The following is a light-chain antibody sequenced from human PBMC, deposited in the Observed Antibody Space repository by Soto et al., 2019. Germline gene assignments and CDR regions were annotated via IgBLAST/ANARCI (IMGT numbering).Light chain of an antibody. J-gene: IGKJ2*01. CDR2: DAS. Sequence: DIVLTQSPATLSLSPGARATLSCRASETIDNYLLWFQQRPGQAPRLLIYDASNRASGIPARFSASGSGTDFTLTISRLETEDFALFFCQQRKNCPYTFGQGTKLEIK. V-gene: IGKV3-11*01. CDR1: ETIDNY. CDR3: QQRKNCPYT.